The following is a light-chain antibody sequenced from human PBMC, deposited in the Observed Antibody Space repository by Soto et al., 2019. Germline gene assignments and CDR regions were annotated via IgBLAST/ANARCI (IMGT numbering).Light chain of an antibody. CDR2: SDN. J-gene: IGLJ1*01. V-gene: IGLV1-44*01. Sequence: QSVLTQPPSASGTPGQRVTISCSGSSSNIGTYSVSWYQQFPGTAPRLLIYSDNQRPSGVPDRFSASKSGASASLAISGLQSEDEADFYGAAWDDSLNGCVFGTGTQLTVL. CDR3: AAWDDSLNGCV. CDR1: SSNIGTYS.